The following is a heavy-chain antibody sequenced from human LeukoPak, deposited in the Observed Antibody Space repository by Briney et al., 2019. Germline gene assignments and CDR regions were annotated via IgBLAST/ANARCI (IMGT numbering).Heavy chain of an antibody. CDR2: MNPNSGNT. V-gene: IGHV1-8*01. CDR1: GYTFTSYD. D-gene: IGHD6-13*01. J-gene: IGHJ1*01. CDR3: ASPWGSSWYFHTFSGGYEYFQH. Sequence: ASVKVSCKASGYTFTSYDINWVRQATGQGLEWMGWMNPNSGNTGYAQKFQGRVTMTRNTSISTAYMELSSLRSEDTAVYYCASPWGSSWYFHTFSGGYEYFQHWGQGTLVTVSS.